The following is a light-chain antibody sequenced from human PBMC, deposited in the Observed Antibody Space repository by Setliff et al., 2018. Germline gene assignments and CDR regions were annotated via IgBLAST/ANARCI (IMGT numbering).Light chain of an antibody. CDR2: DVS. CDR1: SSDVGGYNS. V-gene: IGLV2-14*03. Sequence: QSVLTQPASVSGSPGQSITISCTGTSSDVGGYNSVSWYQQNPGKAPKLMIYDVSNRPSGVSNRFSGSKSGNTASLTISGLQAEDEADYYCSSYTSSSIFEVFGTGTKVTVL. CDR3: SSYTSSSIFEV. J-gene: IGLJ1*01.